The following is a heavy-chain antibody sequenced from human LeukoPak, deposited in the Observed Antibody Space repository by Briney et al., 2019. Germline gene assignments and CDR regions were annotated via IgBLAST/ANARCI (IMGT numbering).Heavy chain of an antibody. CDR1: GFPFDDYA. CDR3: AKGSYCSGGSCYSIAYFDY. V-gene: IGHV3-9*01. Sequence: PGRSLRLSCAASGFPFDDYAMHWVRQAPGKGLEWVSGISWNSDSIGYADSVKGRFTISRDNAKNSLYLQMNSLRAEDTALYYCAKGSYCSGGSCYSIAYFDYWGQGTLVTVSS. D-gene: IGHD2-15*01. J-gene: IGHJ4*02. CDR2: ISWNSDSI.